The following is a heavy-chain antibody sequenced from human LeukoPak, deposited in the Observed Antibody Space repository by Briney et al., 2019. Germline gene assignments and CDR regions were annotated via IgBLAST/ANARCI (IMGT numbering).Heavy chain of an antibody. CDR2: INPNSGGT. CDR3: AGAPGAAAGTGWFDP. Sequence: GASVKVSCKASGYTFTGYYMHWVRQAPGQGLEWMGWINPNSGGTNYAQKFQGRVTMTRDTSISTAYMELSRLRSDDTAVYYCAGAPGAAAGTGWFDPWGQGTLVTVSS. D-gene: IGHD6-13*01. J-gene: IGHJ5*02. CDR1: GYTFTGYY. V-gene: IGHV1-2*02.